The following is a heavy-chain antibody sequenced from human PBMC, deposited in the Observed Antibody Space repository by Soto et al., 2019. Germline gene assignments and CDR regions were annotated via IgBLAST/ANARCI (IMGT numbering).Heavy chain of an antibody. CDR3: ARDKDRQQLGGNYYYILDV. Sequence: QVQLMQSGAEVKKPGSSVKVSCKASGGTFSTSAISWVRQAPGEGLEWVGGIMPVFGTPDYAQKFQGRVTISADESTTTAYLELTSLTTDDTAVYYCARDKDRQQLGGNYYYILDVWGQGTAITVSS. J-gene: IGHJ6*02. CDR2: IMPVFGTP. D-gene: IGHD3-3*02. V-gene: IGHV1-69*12. CDR1: GGTFSTSA.